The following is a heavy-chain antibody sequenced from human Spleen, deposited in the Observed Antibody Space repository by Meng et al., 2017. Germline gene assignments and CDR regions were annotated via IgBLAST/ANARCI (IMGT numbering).Heavy chain of an antibody. Sequence: QAQLPESGPGLVKPSEPLSLTCTVSGGSVSSSYYYWSWIRQPPGKGLEWIGYIYYSGSTSYNPSLKSRGTISVDTSKNQFSLKVSSVTAADTAVYYCARLHNSGWLDYWGQGTLVTVSS. CDR1: GGSVSSSYYY. J-gene: IGHJ4*02. CDR2: IYYSGST. CDR3: ARLHNSGWLDY. V-gene: IGHV4-61*01. D-gene: IGHD6-19*01.